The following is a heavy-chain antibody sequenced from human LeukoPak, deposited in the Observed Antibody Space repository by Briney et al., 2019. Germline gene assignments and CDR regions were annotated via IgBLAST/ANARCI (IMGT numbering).Heavy chain of an antibody. Sequence: KASETLSLTCTVSGGSISSYYWSWIRQPPGKGLEWIGYIYYSGSTNYNPSLKSRVPISVDTSKNQFSLKLSSVTAADTAVYYCARGVVVPAAILPGYYGMDVWGKGTTVTVSS. V-gene: IGHV4-59*01. CDR1: GGSISSYY. J-gene: IGHJ6*04. CDR3: ARGVVVPAAILPGYYGMDV. D-gene: IGHD2-2*01. CDR2: IYYSGST.